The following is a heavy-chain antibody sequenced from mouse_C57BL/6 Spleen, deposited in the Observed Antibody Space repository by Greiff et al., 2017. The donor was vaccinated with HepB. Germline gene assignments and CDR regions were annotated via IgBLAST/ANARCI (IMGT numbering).Heavy chain of an antibody. V-gene: IGHV1-50*01. J-gene: IGHJ4*01. Sequence: QVHVKQPGAELVKPGASVKLSCKASGYTFTSYWMQWVKQRPGQGLEWIGEINPSDSYTNYNQKFKGKATLTVDTSSSTAYMQLSSLTSEDSAVYYCARKAQATHYYAMDYWGQGTSVTVSS. CDR1: GYTFTSYW. D-gene: IGHD3-2*02. CDR2: INPSDSYT. CDR3: ARKAQATHYYAMDY.